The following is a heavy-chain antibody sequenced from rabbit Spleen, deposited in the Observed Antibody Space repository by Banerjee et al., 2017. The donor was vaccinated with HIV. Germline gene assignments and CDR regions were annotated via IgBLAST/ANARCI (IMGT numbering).Heavy chain of an antibody. CDR3: ARHAYIYGYGGYA. CDR2: IYTSSGST. J-gene: IGHJ6*01. CDR1: GFSFSSNDY. D-gene: IGHD6-1*01. Sequence: QSLEESGGDLVKPGASLTLTCTASGFSFSSNDYMCWVRQAPGKGLEWIACIYTSSGSTWYASWVNGRFTISKTSSTTVTLQMTSLTAADTATYFCARHAYIYGYGGYAWGPGTLVTVS. V-gene: IGHV1S40*01.